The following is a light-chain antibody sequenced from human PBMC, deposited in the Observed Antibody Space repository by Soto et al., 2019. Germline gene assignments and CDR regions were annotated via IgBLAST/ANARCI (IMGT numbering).Light chain of an antibody. CDR1: QSVNNY. CDR3: QQHSDWPLT. Sequence: EIVLTQSPATLSLSPGEGAPLSCKASQSVNNYLFWYQQKPGQANRFLIYDATNRAAGIPERFSGSGSGTDFTLTISSLEPEDFAVYYCQQHSDWPLTVGGGTKVDIK. J-gene: IGKJ4*01. V-gene: IGKV3-11*01. CDR2: DAT.